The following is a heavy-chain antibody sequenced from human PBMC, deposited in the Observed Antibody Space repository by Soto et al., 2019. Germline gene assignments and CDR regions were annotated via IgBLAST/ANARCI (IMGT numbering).Heavy chain of an antibody. CDR1: GGTFSSYA. CDR3: ARVGCSSTSCSLAVTLDD. Sequence: SVKVSCKASGGTFSSYAISWVRQAPGQGLEWMGGIIPIFGTANYAQKFQGRVTITADKSTSTAYMELSSLRSEDTAVYYCARVGCSSTSCSLAVTLDDWGQGTPVTVSS. D-gene: IGHD2-2*01. CDR2: IIPIFGTA. J-gene: IGHJ4*02. V-gene: IGHV1-69*06.